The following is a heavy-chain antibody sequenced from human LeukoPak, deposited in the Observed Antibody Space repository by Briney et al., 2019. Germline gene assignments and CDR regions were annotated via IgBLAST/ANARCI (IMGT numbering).Heavy chain of an antibody. CDR2: FDPEDGET. J-gene: IGHJ4*02. CDR3: ATGLGITMVRGVLY. D-gene: IGHD3-10*01. V-gene: IGHV1-24*01. CDR1: GYTFASFG. Sequence: ASVKVSCKASGYTFASFGITWVRQAPGQGLEWMGGFDPEDGETIYAQKFQGRVTMTEDTSTDTAYMELSSLRSEDTAVYYCATGLGITMVRGVLYWGQGTLVTVSS.